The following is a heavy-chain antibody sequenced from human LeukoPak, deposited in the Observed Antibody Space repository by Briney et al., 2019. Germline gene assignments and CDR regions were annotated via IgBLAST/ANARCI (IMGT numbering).Heavy chain of an antibody. CDR2: INHSGST. CDR3: ARAPRYSSSWYPVSAFDY. J-gene: IGHJ4*02. Sequence: SETLSLTCAVYGGSFSGYYWSWIRQPPGKGLEGGGEINHSGSTNYNPSLKSRVTISVDTSKNQFSLKLSSVTAADTAVYYCARAPRYSSSWYPVSAFDYWGQGTLVTVSS. CDR1: GGSFSGYY. V-gene: IGHV4-34*01. D-gene: IGHD6-13*01.